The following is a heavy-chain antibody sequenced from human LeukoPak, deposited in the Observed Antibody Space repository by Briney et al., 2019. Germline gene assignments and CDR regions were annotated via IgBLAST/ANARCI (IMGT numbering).Heavy chain of an antibody. Sequence: SETLSLTRAVYGGSFSGYYWSWIRQPPGKGLEWIGEINHSGSTNYNASLKSRVTISVDTSKNQSSLRLSSVTAADTAVYYCAPRGDIEHSYGYGKWFDPWGQGTRVTVSS. CDR2: INHSGST. V-gene: IGHV4-34*01. D-gene: IGHD5-18*01. CDR1: GGSFSGYY. CDR3: APRGDIEHSYGYGKWFDP. J-gene: IGHJ5*02.